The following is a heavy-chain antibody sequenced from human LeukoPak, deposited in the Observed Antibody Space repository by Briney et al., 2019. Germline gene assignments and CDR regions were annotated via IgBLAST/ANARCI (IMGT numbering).Heavy chain of an antibody. D-gene: IGHD3-22*01. V-gene: IGHV1-8*01. CDR3: ARSRSGYYYSSGYDLVY. Sequence: GASVKVSCKASGYTFTSYDINWVRQATGQGLEWMGWMNPNSGNTGYAQKFQGRVTMTRNTSISTAYMELSSLRSEDTAVYYCARSRSGYYYSSGYDLVYWGQGTLVTVSS. J-gene: IGHJ4*02. CDR1: GYTFTSYD. CDR2: MNPNSGNT.